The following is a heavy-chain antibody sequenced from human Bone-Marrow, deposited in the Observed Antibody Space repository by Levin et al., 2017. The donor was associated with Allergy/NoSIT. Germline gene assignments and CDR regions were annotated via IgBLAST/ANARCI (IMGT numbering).Heavy chain of an antibody. CDR2: ISYSGST. V-gene: IGHV4-31*02. J-gene: IGHJ6*02. CDR3: ARAKGVVEIPTIVDYYAMDV. CDR1: GGSISSGTYY. Sequence: LSQTLSLTCTVSGGSISSGTYYWIWIRQHPGKGLEWIGYISYSGSTYYNPSLESRLAISFDASKNHFSLKLSSVTAADTAVYYCARAKGVVEIPTIVDYYAMDVWGQGTTVTVSS. D-gene: IGHD5-24*01.